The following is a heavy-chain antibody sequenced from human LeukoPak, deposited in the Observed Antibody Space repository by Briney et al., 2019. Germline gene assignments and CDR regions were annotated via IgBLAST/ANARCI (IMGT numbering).Heavy chain of an antibody. Sequence: SSETLSLTCTVSGGSISSYYWSWIRQPPGKGLEWIGYIYYSGSTNYNPSLTSRVTISVDTSKNQFSLKLSSVTAADTAVYYCARYDYYGSGSYGHWGQGTLVTVSS. CDR2: IYYSGST. CDR1: GGSISSYY. CDR3: ARYDYYGSGSYGH. D-gene: IGHD3-10*01. V-gene: IGHV4-59*01. J-gene: IGHJ4*02.